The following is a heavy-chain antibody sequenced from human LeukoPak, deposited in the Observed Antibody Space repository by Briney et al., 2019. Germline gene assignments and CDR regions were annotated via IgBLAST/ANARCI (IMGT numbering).Heavy chain of an antibody. D-gene: IGHD4-17*01. Sequence: GGSLRLSCAASGFTVSSNYTSWVRQAPGKGLEWVSVIYSGGSTYYADSVKGRFTISRDNSKNTLYLQMNSLRAEDTAVYYCARVTVTTSYAFDIWGQGTMVTVSS. CDR1: GFTVSSNY. CDR3: ARVTVTTSYAFDI. CDR2: IYSGGST. V-gene: IGHV3-53*01. J-gene: IGHJ3*02.